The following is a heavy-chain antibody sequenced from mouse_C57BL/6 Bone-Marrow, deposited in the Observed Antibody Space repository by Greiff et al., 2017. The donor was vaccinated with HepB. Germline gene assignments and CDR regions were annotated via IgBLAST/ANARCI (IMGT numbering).Heavy chain of an antibody. CDR3: ARMGYDGAMDY. CDR1: GYAFSSSW. V-gene: IGHV1-82*01. J-gene: IGHJ4*01. CDR2: IYPGDGDT. Sequence: VQLQQSGPELVKPGASVKISCKASGYAFSSSWMNWVKQRPGKGLEWIGRIYPGDGDTNYNGKFKGKATLTADKSSSTAYMQLSSLTSEDAAVYVCARMGYDGAMDYWGQGTSVTVSS. D-gene: IGHD2-2*01.